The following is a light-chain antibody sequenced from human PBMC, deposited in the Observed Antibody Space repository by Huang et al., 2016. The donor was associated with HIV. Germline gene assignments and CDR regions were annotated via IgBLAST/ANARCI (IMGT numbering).Light chain of an antibody. V-gene: IGKV1-27*01. CDR2: AAS. CDR1: QDIDNY. Sequence: DIQMTQSPLSLSASVGDSVTITCRASQDIDNYLAWYQQKPGKVTKFLIFAASALKSGFPPRFSGSGSGTHFSLNISSLQPEDVATYYCQKYNSAPITFGQGTRLEI. CDR3: QKYNSAPIT. J-gene: IGKJ5*01.